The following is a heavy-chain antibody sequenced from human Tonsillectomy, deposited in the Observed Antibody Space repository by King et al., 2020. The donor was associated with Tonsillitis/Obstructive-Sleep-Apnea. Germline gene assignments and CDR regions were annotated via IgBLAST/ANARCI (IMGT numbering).Heavy chain of an antibody. Sequence: VQLVESGAEVKKPGASVKVSCKVSGYTLTELSMHWVRQAPGKGLEWMGGFDPEDGETIYAQMFQGRVTMTEDTSTDKAYMELSSLRSEDTAVYYCATLPLGVVLTAPAWYFDLWGRGTLVTVSS. CDR2: FDPEDGET. CDR3: ATLPLGVVLTAPAWYFDL. CDR1: GYTLTELS. J-gene: IGHJ2*01. V-gene: IGHV1-24*01. D-gene: IGHD3-3*01.